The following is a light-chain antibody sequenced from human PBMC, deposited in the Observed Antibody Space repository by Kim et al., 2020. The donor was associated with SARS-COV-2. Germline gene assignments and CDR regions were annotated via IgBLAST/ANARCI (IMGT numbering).Light chain of an antibody. V-gene: IGLV6-57*03. Sequence: TVPISCPRSSGSIASNYVQWYQQRPGSAPTTVIYEDNQRPSGVPDRFSGSIDSSSNSASLTISGLKTEDEADYYCQSYDSSNQGVVFGGGTQLTVL. J-gene: IGLJ2*01. CDR2: EDN. CDR3: QSYDSSNQGVV. CDR1: SGSIASNY.